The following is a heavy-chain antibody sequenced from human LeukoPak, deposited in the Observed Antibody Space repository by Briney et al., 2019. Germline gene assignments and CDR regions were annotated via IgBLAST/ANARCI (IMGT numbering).Heavy chain of an antibody. CDR3: ARGNYDSSDFEYFQH. Sequence: GASVKVSCKASGYTFTGYYIHWVRQAPGQGLEWLGWINPNSGGTNYAQKFQGRVTMTRDTSITTAYMELSWLRLDDTAVFYCARGNYDSSDFEYFQHWGQGTLVTVSS. CDR2: INPNSGGT. D-gene: IGHD3-22*01. J-gene: IGHJ1*01. CDR1: GYTFTGYY. V-gene: IGHV1-2*02.